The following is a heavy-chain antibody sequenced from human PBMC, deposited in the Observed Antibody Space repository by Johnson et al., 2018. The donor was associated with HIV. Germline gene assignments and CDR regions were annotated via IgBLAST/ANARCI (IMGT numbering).Heavy chain of an antibody. CDR2: ISSSGTTI. D-gene: IGHD1-26*01. CDR1: GFTFRDYY. CDR3: ARDLRVGAIDGFDV. V-gene: IGHV3-11*04. J-gene: IGHJ3*01. Sequence: QVQLVESGGGLVKPGGSLRLSCVVSGFTFRDYYMSWIRQAPGKGLEWVSYISSSGTTIYYADSVKGRFTISRDNSKKTLDLQMNSLRAEDTAVYYCARDLRVGAIDGFDVWGQGTMVTVSS.